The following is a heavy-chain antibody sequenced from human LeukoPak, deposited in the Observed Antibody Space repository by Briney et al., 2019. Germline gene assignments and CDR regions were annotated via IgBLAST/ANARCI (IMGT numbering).Heavy chain of an antibody. D-gene: IGHD3-22*01. CDR1: GGSISSSSYF. J-gene: IGHJ3*02. Sequence: PSETLSLTCSVSGGSISSSSYFWGWIRQPPGKGLEWIGSIYYSGSTNYNPSLKSRVTISVDTSKNQFSLKLSSVTAADTAVYYCARATYDSSGYPGAFDIWGQGTMVTVSS. CDR2: IYYSGST. V-gene: IGHV4-39*07. CDR3: ARATYDSSGYPGAFDI.